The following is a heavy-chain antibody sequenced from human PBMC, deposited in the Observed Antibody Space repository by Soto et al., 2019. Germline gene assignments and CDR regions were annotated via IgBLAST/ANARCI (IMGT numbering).Heavy chain of an antibody. V-gene: IGHV1-18*01. J-gene: IGHJ3*02. CDR2: ISAYNGNT. Sequence: ASVKVSCKASGYTFTSYGISWVRQAPGQGLEWMGWISAYNGNTNYAQKLQGRVTMTTDTSTSTAYMELRSLRSDDTAVYYCARAIRRKYCSGGSCYPDHDAFDSWGQGTMVTVSS. D-gene: IGHD2-15*01. CDR3: ARAIRRKYCSGGSCYPDHDAFDS. CDR1: GYTFTSYG.